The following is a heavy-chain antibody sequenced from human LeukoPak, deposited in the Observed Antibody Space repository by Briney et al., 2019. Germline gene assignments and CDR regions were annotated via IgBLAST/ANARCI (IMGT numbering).Heavy chain of an antibody. D-gene: IGHD2-15*01. J-gene: IGHJ4*02. CDR1: GFSFSAYW. Sequence: GGSLRLSCPASGFSFSAYWMTWVRQAPGTGLEWVANINPAGTETYYVDPVKGRFTSSRDNAKNLLYLQMNSLRAEDTAVYYCARFGYVAAVDLWGQGTLVTVSS. CDR3: ARFGYVAAVDL. CDR2: INPAGTET. V-gene: IGHV3-7*01.